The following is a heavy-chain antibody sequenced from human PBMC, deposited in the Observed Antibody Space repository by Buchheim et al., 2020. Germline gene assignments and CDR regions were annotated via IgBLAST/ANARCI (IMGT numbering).Heavy chain of an antibody. CDR1: GFTFSGSA. D-gene: IGHD4-17*01. CDR2: IRSKANSYAT. CDR3: TRLLEETTDYYYGMDV. Sequence: EVQLVESGGGLVQPGGSLKLSCAASGFTFSGSAMHWVRQASGKGLEWVGRIRSKANSYATAYAASVKGRFTISRDDSKNTAYLQMNSLKTEDTAVYYCTRLLEETTDYYYGMDVWGQGTT. V-gene: IGHV3-73*02. J-gene: IGHJ6*02.